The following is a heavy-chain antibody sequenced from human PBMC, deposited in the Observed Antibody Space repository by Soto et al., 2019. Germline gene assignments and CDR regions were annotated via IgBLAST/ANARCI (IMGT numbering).Heavy chain of an antibody. CDR2: IIPVLGVG. V-gene: IGHV1-69*09. CDR1: GGTFANPA. J-gene: IGHJ4*02. CDR3: AREAGYSYGYVFDY. D-gene: IGHD5-18*01. Sequence: QAQLVQSGAEVKKPGSSVKVSCTASGGTFANPAISWVRQVPGQGLEWMGGIIPVLGVGDNAQKFQGRVTITADTSTNTAYMELSSLRSEDTAHYYCAREAGYSYGYVFDYWGQGTLVIVSS.